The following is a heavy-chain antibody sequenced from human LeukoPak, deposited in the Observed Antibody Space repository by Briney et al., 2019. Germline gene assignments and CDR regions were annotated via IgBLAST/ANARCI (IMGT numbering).Heavy chain of an antibody. CDR2: ISGSAGTT. V-gene: IGHV3-23*01. D-gene: IGHD5-24*01. CDR3: AKDQTVGDGHIDFEY. Sequence: GGSLRLSCAASGFGFSTYVMSWVRQAPGKGLEWVSGISGSAGTTYYADSVKGRFTISRDNSKNTLYLQMNSLRAEDTAVYYCAKDQTVGDGHIDFEYWGQGTLVTVSS. CDR1: GFGFSTYV. J-gene: IGHJ4*02.